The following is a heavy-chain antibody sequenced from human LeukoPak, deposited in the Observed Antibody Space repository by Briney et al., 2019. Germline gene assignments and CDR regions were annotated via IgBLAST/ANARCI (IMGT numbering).Heavy chain of an antibody. D-gene: IGHD1-26*01. CDR2: IYYSGST. CDR3: ARAVGASGSSYYYYYYMDV. Sequence: PSETLSLTCTVSGGSISSYYWSWIRQPPGKGLEWIGYIYYSGSTNYNPSLKSRVTISIDTSTNQFSLNLTSVTAADTAVYYCARAVGASGSSYYYYYYMDVWGKGTTVTVSS. V-gene: IGHV4-59*12. J-gene: IGHJ6*03. CDR1: GGSISSYY.